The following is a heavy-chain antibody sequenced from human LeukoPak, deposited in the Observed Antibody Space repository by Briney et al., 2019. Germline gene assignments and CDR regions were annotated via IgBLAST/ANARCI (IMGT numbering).Heavy chain of an antibody. Sequence: GGSLRLSCAASGFTFSTYWMSWVRQAPGKGLEWVANIKGDGSEKNYVGSVKGRFTISRDNSKNTLYLQVNSLRAEDTAVYYCAKGGKWDVTPFDYWGQGTLVTVSS. V-gene: IGHV3-7*03. CDR3: AKGGKWDVTPFDY. CDR2: IKGDGSEK. CDR1: GFTFSTYW. J-gene: IGHJ4*02. D-gene: IGHD1-26*01.